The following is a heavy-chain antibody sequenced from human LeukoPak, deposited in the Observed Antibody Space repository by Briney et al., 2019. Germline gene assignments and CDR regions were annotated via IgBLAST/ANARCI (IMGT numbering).Heavy chain of an antibody. V-gene: IGHV4-34*01. CDR3: ARGAGNFDY. CDR1: GGSFSGYC. D-gene: IGHD6-13*01. J-gene: IGHJ4*02. CDR2: INHSGST. Sequence: SETLSLTCAVYGGSFSGYCWSWIRQPPGKGLEWIGEINHSGSTNYNPSLKSRVTISVDTSKNQFSLKLSSVTAADTAVYYCARGAGNFDYWGQGTLVTVSS.